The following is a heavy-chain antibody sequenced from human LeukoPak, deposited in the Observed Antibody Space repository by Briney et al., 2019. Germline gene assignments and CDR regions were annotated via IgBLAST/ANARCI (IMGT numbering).Heavy chain of an antibody. J-gene: IGHJ5*02. D-gene: IGHD5-18*01. CDR3: AREGRRGYSYGYRS. CDR2: INHSGST. CDR1: GGSFSGYY. Sequence: SETLSLTCAVYGGSFSGYYWSWIRRPPGKGLEWIGEINHSGSTNYNPSLKSRVTISVDTSKTQFSLKLSSVTAADTAVYYCAREGRRGYSYGYRSWGQGTLVTVSS. V-gene: IGHV4-34*01.